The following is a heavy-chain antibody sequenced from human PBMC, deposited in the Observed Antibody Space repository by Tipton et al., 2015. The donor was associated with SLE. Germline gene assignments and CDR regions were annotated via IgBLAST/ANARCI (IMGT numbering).Heavy chain of an antibody. Sequence: TLSLTCTVSGGSISSHYWSWIRQPPGKGLEWIGYIYYSGSTNYNPSLKSRVTISVDTSKNQFSLKLSSVTAADTAVYYCAIDVNWGIDYWGQGTVVTVSS. D-gene: IGHD7-27*01. V-gene: IGHV4-59*11. J-gene: IGHJ4*02. CDR2: IYYSGST. CDR1: GGSISSHY. CDR3: AIDVNWGIDY.